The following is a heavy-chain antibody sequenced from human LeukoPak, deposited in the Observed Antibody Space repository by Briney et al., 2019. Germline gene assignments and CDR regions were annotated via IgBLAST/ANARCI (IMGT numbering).Heavy chain of an antibody. CDR1: GGIFSGYA. D-gene: IGHD6-6*01. Sequence: SVKVSCKASGGIFSGYAISWVRQAPGQGLEWMGRIIPILGIADYAQKFQGRVTITADKSTSTAYMELSSLRSEDTAVYYCARDIEGSSNWADPWGQGTLVTVSS. CDR3: ARDIEGSSNWADP. J-gene: IGHJ5*02. CDR2: IIPILGIA. V-gene: IGHV1-69*04.